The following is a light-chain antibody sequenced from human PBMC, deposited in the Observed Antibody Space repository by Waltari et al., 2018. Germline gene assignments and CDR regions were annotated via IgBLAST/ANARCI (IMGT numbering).Light chain of an antibody. CDR2: DVS. CDR1: SSDVGGYNY. V-gene: IGLV2-11*01. CDR3: CSYAGSYTSPIL. J-gene: IGLJ2*01. Sequence: QSALPQPRSVSGSPGQSVTISCTGTSSDVGGYNYVSRYQHHPGKAPKLMIYDVSERPSGVPDRFSGSKSGNTASLTVSGLQTEDEADYYCCSYAGSYTSPILFGGGTKLTVL.